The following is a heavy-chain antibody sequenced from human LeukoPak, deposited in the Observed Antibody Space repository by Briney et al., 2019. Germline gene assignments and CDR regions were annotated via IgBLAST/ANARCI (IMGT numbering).Heavy chain of an antibody. CDR2: IYYSGSS. D-gene: IGHD6-19*01. CDR3: ARVEDSSGLFDY. V-gene: IGHV4-31*03. Sequence: PSETLSLTCTVSGGSINNGGYYWSWIRQHPGKGLEWIGYIYYSGSSYYNPSLRSRVTISVDTSKNHFSLKLSSVTAADTAVYYCARVEDSSGLFDYWGQGTLVTVSS. CDR1: GGSINNGGYY. J-gene: IGHJ4*02.